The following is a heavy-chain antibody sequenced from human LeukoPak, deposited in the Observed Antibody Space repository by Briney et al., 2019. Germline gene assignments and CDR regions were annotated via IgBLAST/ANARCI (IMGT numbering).Heavy chain of an antibody. CDR2: INHSGST. D-gene: IGHD6-19*01. Sequence: SETLSLTCAVYGGSFSGYYWSWIRQPPGKGLEWIGEINHSGSTNYNPSLKSRVTISVDTSKNQFSLKLSSVTAADTAVYYCARRRYGSGWYARGSTDYWGQGTLVTVSS. CDR3: ARRRYGSGWYARGSTDY. J-gene: IGHJ4*02. V-gene: IGHV4-34*01. CDR1: GGSFSGYY.